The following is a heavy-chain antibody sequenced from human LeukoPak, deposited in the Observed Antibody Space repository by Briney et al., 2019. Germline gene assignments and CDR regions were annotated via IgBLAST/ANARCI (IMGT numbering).Heavy chain of an antibody. Sequence: SETLSLTCTVSGYSISSGDYWGWIRQPPGKGLEWIGEGYHSRTSNYNPSLRSRVTISIDKSKNQFSLNVNSVTAADTAVYFCLYGGNFGDWVYWGQGALVTVSS. CDR1: GYSISSGDY. V-gene: IGHV4-38-2*02. CDR2: GYHSRTS. J-gene: IGHJ4*02. D-gene: IGHD4-23*01. CDR3: LYGGNFGDWVY.